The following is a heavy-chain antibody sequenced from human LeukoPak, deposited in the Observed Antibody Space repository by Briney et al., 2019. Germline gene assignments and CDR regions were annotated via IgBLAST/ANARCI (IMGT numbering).Heavy chain of an antibody. J-gene: IGHJ4*02. CDR2: IYSGGNT. D-gene: IGHD5-12*01. V-gene: IGHV3-53*01. CDR1: GFTVSSNS. Sequence: PGGSLRLSCTVSGFTVSSNSWSWVRQAPGKGLEWVSFIYSGGNTHYSDSVKGRFTISRDNSKNTLYLQMNSLRAEDTAVYYCAKDGGAYIVATLDYWGQGTLVTVSS. CDR3: AKDGGAYIVATLDY.